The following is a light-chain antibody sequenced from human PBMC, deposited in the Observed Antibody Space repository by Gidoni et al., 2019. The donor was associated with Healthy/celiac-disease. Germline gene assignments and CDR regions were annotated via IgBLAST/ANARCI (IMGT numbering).Light chain of an antibody. CDR3: NSRDSSGNHVV. Sequence: SSELTHDPAVSVALGQTVRITCQGDSLRSYYASWYQQKPGQAPVLVIYGKNNRPSGIPVRFSGSSSGNTASLTITGAQAEDEADYYCNSRDSSGNHVVFGGGTKLTVL. V-gene: IGLV3-19*01. CDR2: GKN. CDR1: SLRSYY. J-gene: IGLJ2*01.